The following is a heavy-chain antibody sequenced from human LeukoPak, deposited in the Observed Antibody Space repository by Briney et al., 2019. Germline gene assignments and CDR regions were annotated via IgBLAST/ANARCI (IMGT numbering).Heavy chain of an antibody. J-gene: IGHJ5*02. CDR2: IGSSGSTI. CDR1: GFTFSSYE. Sequence: PGGSLRLSCAASGFTFSSYEMNWVRQAPGKGLEWVSYIGSSGSTIYYADSVQGRFTISRDNAKNSLYLQMNNLRAEDTAVYYCARNRAIYYYDSSGFDPWGQGTLVTVSS. V-gene: IGHV3-48*03. CDR3: ARNRAIYYYDSSGFDP. D-gene: IGHD3-22*01.